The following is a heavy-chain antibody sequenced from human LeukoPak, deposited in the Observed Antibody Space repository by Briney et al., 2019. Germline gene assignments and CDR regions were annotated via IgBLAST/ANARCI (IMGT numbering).Heavy chain of an antibody. CDR1: GYTFTRYY. CDR2: INPNSGGT. D-gene: IGHD4-17*01. Sequence: ASVKVACKASGYTFTRYYMHWVRQAPGQGLEWMGWINPNSGGTNYAQKFQGRVTMTRDTSISTAYMELSRLRSDDTAVYYCARDKTAVTPGSFDYWGQGTLVTVSS. CDR3: ARDKTAVTPGSFDY. J-gene: IGHJ4*02. V-gene: IGHV1-2*02.